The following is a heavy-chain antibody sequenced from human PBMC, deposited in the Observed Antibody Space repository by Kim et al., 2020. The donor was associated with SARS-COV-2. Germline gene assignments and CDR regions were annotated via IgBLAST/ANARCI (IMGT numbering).Heavy chain of an antibody. V-gene: IGHV3-11*05. CDR1: GFTFSDYY. Sequence: GGSLRLSCAASGFTFSDYYMSWIRQAPGKGLEWVSYISSSSSYTNYADSVKGRFTISRDNAKNSLYLQMNSLRAEDTAVYYCARVGYDYVWGSYRDYYYYSGMDVWGQGTPVTVSS. D-gene: IGHD3-16*02. CDR3: ARVGYDYVWGSYRDYYYYSGMDV. J-gene: IGHJ6*02. CDR2: ISSSSSYT.